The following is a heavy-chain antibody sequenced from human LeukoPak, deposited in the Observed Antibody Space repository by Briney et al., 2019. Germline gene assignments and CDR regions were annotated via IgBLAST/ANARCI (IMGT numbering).Heavy chain of an antibody. V-gene: IGHV1-18*01. D-gene: IGHD2-8*01. Sequence: AGVKVTCKASGYTFTCCGIGWVRQPPGQGLEWVGLYSPYNVHENYGQKLQGRLRMPTDTSTSTAYVGLQSLRSDGTGVYFCARRLPLYVYWG. CDR1: GYTFTCCG. CDR2: YSPYNVHE. J-gene: IGHJ4*01. CDR3: ARRLPLYVY.